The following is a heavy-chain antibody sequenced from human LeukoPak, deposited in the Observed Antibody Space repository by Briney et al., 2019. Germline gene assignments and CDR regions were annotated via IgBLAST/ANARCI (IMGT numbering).Heavy chain of an antibody. CDR3: AAGDYYDSSGYYSSPFDY. Sequence: SGRSTYYADSVKGRFTISRDNSKNTLYLQMNSLRAEDTAVYYCAAGDYYDSSGYYSSPFDYWGQGTLVTVSS. J-gene: IGHJ4*02. D-gene: IGHD3-22*01. CDR2: SGRST. V-gene: IGHV3-53*01.